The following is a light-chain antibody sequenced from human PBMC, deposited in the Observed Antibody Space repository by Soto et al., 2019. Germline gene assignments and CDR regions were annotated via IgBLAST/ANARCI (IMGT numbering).Light chain of an antibody. J-gene: IGLJ3*02. CDR2: LEGSGGY. V-gene: IGLV4-60*02. Sequence: QSVLTQSSSASASLGSSVKLTCTLSSGHSSYIIAWHQQQPGKAPRYLMKLEGSGGYNKGSGVPDRFSGSSSGADRYLTISNLQFEDEADYYCETWDSNTHVFVGGTKLTVL. CDR3: ETWDSNTHV. CDR1: SGHSSYI.